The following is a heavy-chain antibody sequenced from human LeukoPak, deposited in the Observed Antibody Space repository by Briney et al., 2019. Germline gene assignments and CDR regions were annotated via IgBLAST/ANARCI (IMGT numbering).Heavy chain of an antibody. V-gene: IGHV1-2*06. Sequence: ASVKVSCKASGYIFTDYYMHWVRQAPGQELGWMGRINPNSGGTNYAQKFQGRVTMTRDTSISTAYMELSRLRSDDTAVYYCARDMWDIVVVPAADWGQGTLVTVSS. J-gene: IGHJ4*02. D-gene: IGHD2-2*01. CDR3: ARDMWDIVVVPAAD. CDR2: INPNSGGT. CDR1: GYIFTDYY.